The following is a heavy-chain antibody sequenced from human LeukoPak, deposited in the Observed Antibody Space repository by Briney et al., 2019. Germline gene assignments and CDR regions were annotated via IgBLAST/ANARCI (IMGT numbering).Heavy chain of an antibody. CDR2: IWSDGSQK. CDR1: GFSFSRYG. D-gene: IGHD5-24*01. J-gene: IGHJ4*02. V-gene: IGHV3-30*02. Sequence: GGSLRLSCAASGFSFSRYGMHWVRQAPGKGLEWVALIWSDGSQKFHADSVKGQFTISRDNSKNTLYLQMNSLRAEDTAVYYCAKGRWLVDYWGQGTLVTVSS. CDR3: AKGRWLVDY.